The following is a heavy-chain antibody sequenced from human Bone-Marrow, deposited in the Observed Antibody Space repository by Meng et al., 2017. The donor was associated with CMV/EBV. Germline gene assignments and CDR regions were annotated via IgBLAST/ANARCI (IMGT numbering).Heavy chain of an antibody. J-gene: IGHJ4*02. CDR3: AREPARRNFDY. CDR2: ISSSSSTI. Sequence: GESLKISCAASGFTFSSYSMNWVRQAPGKGLEWVSYISSSSSTIYYTDSVKGRFTISRDNAKNSLYLQMNSLRAEDTAVYYCAREPARRNFDYWGQGSLVTVSS. V-gene: IGHV3-48*04. CDR1: GFTFSSYS. D-gene: IGHD1-14*01.